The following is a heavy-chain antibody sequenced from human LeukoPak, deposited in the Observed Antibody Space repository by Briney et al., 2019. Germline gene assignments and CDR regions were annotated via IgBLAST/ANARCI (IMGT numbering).Heavy chain of an antibody. Sequence: GGSLRLSCTASGFTFSDHYMDWVRQTPGKGLEWIGRSRDKGHSYTTEYAASVKGRFTISRDVSKNSLYVQMNSLRAEDTAVYYCARDIGATNWFDPWGQGTLVTVSS. CDR2: SRDKGHSYTT. V-gene: IGHV3-72*01. J-gene: IGHJ5*02. CDR3: ARDIGATNWFDP. D-gene: IGHD1-26*01. CDR1: GFTFSDHY.